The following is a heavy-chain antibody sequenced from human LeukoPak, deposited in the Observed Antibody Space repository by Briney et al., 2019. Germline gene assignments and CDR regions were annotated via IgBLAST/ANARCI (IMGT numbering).Heavy chain of an antibody. CDR2: IYYSGST. J-gene: IGHJ6*03. Sequence: SETLSLTCTVSGGSISSYYWSWIRQPPGKGLEWIGYIYYSGSTNYNPSLKSRVTISVDASKNQFSLKLSSVTAADTAVYYCAASYYYYYYMDVWGKGTTVTVSS. CDR1: GGSISSYY. CDR3: AASYYYYYYMDV. V-gene: IGHV4-59*01.